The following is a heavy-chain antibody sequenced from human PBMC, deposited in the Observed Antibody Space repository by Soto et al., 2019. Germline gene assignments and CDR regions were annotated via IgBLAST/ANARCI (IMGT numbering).Heavy chain of an antibody. CDR3: EKVSNHSTTQPTGN. CDR2: ISSSNTYI. CDR1: GFSFSIHS. V-gene: IGHV3-21*01. Sequence: GGSLRLSCAASGFSFSIHSMTWVRQAPGKGLEWVSSISSSNTYIYYAESVKGRFTISRDNAKNSLYLQMNSLRAEDTAVYYCEKVSNHSTTQPTGNWGQGTLVTVSS. D-gene: IGHD1-1*01. J-gene: IGHJ4*02.